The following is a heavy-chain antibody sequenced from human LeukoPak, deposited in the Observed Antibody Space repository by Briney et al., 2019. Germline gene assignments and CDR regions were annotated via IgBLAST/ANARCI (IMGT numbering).Heavy chain of an antibody. Sequence: ASVKVSCKASGYTFTSYYMHWVRQTPGQGLEWMGIISPSGSSTSHAQKFQGRVTMTRDTSTATVSMELSSLRSDDTAVYYCARGYDILTGYPADAFDIWGQGSMVTVSS. V-gene: IGHV1-46*01. CDR1: GYTFTSYY. CDR3: ARGYDILTGYPADAFDI. J-gene: IGHJ3*02. D-gene: IGHD3-9*01. CDR2: ISPSGSST.